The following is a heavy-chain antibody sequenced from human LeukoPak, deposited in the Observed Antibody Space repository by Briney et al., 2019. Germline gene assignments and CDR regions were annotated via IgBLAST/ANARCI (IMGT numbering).Heavy chain of an antibody. CDR2: INHSGST. Sequence: SETLSLTCAVYGGSFSGYYWSWIRQPPGKGLEWIGEINHSGSTNYNPSLKSRVTISGDTSKKQFSLKLSSVTAADTAVYYCARGPQTYYDILTGLSFWGQGTLVTVSS. CDR1: GGSFSGYY. CDR3: ARGPQTYYDILTGLSF. D-gene: IGHD3-9*01. J-gene: IGHJ4*02. V-gene: IGHV4-34*01.